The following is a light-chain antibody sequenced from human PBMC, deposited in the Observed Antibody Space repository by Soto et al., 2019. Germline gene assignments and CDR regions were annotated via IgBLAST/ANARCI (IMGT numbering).Light chain of an antibody. J-gene: IGKJ4*01. CDR1: QSLVHTNGNTY. V-gene: IGKV2-24*01. Sequence: DIVMTQTPLSSPVTLGQPASLSCRSSQSLVHTNGNTYLSWLQQRPGQPPRLLLYKVSRRLSGVPDRFSGSGAGTDFTLKISRVEVEDVGVYYGMQTAQSPLTFGGGTKVEIK. CDR2: KVS. CDR3: MQTAQSPLT.